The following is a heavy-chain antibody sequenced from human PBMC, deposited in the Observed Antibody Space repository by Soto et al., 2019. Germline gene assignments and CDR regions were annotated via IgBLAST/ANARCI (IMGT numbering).Heavy chain of an antibody. CDR1: GYTFTGYY. Sequence: ASVKVTCKASGYTFTGYYMHWVRQAPGQGLEWMGWINPNSGGTNYAQKFQGRVTMTRDTSISTAYMELSRLRSDDTAVYYCARDFWSGYYVHYGMDVWGQGPTVTVSS. CDR3: ARDFWSGYYVHYGMDV. CDR2: INPNSGGT. D-gene: IGHD3-3*01. V-gene: IGHV1-2*02. J-gene: IGHJ6*02.